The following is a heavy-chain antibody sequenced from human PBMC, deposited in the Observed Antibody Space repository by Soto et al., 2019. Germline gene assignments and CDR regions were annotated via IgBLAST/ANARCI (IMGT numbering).Heavy chain of an antibody. CDR2: INHSGST. V-gene: IGHV4-34*01. D-gene: IGHD3-3*01. CDR1: GGSFSGYY. CDR3: ARAASSVSGVVYYGMDV. J-gene: IGHJ6*02. Sequence: QVQLQQWGAGLLKPSETLSLTCAVYGGSFSGYYWSWIRQPPGKGLEWIGEINHSGSTNYNPSLKSRVTISVDTSKTQFSLKLSSVTAADTAVYYCARAASSVSGVVYYGMDVWGQGTTVTVSS.